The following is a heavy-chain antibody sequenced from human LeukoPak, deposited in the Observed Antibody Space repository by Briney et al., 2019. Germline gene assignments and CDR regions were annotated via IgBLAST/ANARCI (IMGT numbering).Heavy chain of an antibody. CDR1: GFTFSSYA. CDR3: ARASTAEVADAFDI. Sequence: GGSLRLSCAASGFTFSSYAMNWVRQAPGKGLEWVSAISGGGGTTYYADSVKGRFTISRDNSKNTLFLQMNSLRAEDTAVYYCARASTAEVADAFDIWGQGTMVTVSS. V-gene: IGHV3-23*01. CDR2: ISGGGGTT. D-gene: IGHD1-1*01. J-gene: IGHJ3*02.